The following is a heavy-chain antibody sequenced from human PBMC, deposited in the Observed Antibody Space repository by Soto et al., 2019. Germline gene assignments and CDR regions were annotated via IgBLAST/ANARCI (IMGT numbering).Heavy chain of an antibody. CDR3: ARRAETNGWNGFGADKYYFDF. CDR2: MNPNTGNS. D-gene: IGHD1-1*01. CDR1: GYTFTSYD. V-gene: IGHV1-8*01. Sequence: QVQLVQSGAEVRKPGASVKVSCEASGYTFTSYDICWVRQASGQGLEWMGWMNPNTGNSGYAQKFQGRVTMTSDTSISTAHMELSSLRSEDTAVYYCARRAETNGWNGFGADKYYFDFWGQGTLVTVSS. J-gene: IGHJ4*02.